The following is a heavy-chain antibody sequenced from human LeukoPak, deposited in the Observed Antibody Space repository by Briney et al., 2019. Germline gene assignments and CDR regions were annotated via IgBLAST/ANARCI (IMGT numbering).Heavy chain of an antibody. CDR2: IYYSGST. CDR1: GGSISSYY. D-gene: IGHD3-9*01. CDR3: AREGSPRGYDILTGSYAFDI. V-gene: IGHV4-59*01. J-gene: IGHJ3*02. Sequence: SETPSLTCTVSGGSISSYYWSWIRQPPGKGLEWIGYIYYSGSTNYNPSLKSRVTISVDTSKNQFSLKLSSVTAADTAVYYCAREGSPRGYDILTGSYAFDIWGQGTMVTVSS.